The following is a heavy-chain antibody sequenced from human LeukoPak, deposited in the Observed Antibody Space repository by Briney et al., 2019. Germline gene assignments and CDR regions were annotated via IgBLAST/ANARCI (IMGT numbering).Heavy chain of an antibody. J-gene: IGHJ4*02. CDR3: ARDGAARGSGSFGD. V-gene: IGHV3-7*01. Sequence: GGSLRLSCAASGFTFSSYWMSWVRQAPGKRLEWVANIKQDGSEKYYVDSVKGRFTISRDNAKNSLYLQMNSLRAEDTAVYFCARDGAARGSGSFGDWGQGTLVTVSS. D-gene: IGHD3-10*01. CDR2: IKQDGSEK. CDR1: GFTFSSYW.